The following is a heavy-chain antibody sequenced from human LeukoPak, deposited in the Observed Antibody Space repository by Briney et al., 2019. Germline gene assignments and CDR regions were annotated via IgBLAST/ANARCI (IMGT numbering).Heavy chain of an antibody. Sequence: PGGSLRLSCAASGFTFSSYAMSWVRQAPGKGLEWVSAISGSGGSTYYADSVKGRFTIPRDNSKNTLYLQMNSLRAEDTAVYYCAKVGGPTYYFDYWGQGTLVTVSS. CDR1: GFTFSSYA. D-gene: IGHD3-16*01. V-gene: IGHV3-23*01. CDR3: AKVGGPTYYFDY. J-gene: IGHJ4*02. CDR2: ISGSGGST.